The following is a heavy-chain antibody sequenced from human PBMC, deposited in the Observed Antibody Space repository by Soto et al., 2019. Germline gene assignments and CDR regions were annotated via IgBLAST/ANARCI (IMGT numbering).Heavy chain of an antibody. V-gene: IGHV4-59*01. CDR3: ARSGHAFGGVV. CDR2: VFYTGST. D-gene: IGHD3-16*01. J-gene: IGHJ4*02. CDR1: GASMTNYY. Sequence: SETLSLTCTVSGASMTNYYGSWIRQPPGKGLEHIGYVFYTGSTNYSPSLQSRVTISVDTSNNQFSLKLTSVTTADTAIYYCARSGHAFGGVVWGRGILVTVSS.